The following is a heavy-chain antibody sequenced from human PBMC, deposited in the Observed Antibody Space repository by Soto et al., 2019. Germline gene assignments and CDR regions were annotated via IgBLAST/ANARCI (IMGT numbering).Heavy chain of an antibody. J-gene: IGHJ4*02. CDR3: AHSYVDVVATTLYC. CDR2: LYWNDDK. CDR1: GLSLSTSGVG. Sequence: HITLEESGPTLVKPTQTLTLTCSFSGLSLSTSGVGVGWIRQPPGKDLEWLALLYWNDDKRYSPSLKIRLTIPKDNPKNQVVRTMTNMDSVDRATYYCAHSYVDVVATTLYCWGQRPLVTVTS. V-gene: IGHV2-5*01. D-gene: IGHD5-12*01.